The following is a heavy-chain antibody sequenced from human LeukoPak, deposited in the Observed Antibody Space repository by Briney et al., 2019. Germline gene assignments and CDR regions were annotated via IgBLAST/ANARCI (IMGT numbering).Heavy chain of an antibody. CDR1: GGSFSGYY. CDR2: INHSGST. Sequence: PSETLSLTCAVYGGSFSGYYWSWIRQPPGKGLERIGEINHSGSTNYNPSLKSRVTISVDTSKNQFSLKLSSVTAADTAVYYCARVKKTYCSSTSCYPVSRYYYYMDVWGKGTTVTVSS. D-gene: IGHD2-2*01. CDR3: ARVKKTYCSSTSCYPVSRYYYYMDV. J-gene: IGHJ6*03. V-gene: IGHV4-34*01.